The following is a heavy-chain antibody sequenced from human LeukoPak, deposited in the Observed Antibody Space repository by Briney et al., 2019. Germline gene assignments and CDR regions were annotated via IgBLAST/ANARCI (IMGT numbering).Heavy chain of an antibody. Sequence: SVKVSCKASGGTFSSYAISWVRQAPGQGLEWMGGIIPSFGTVNYAQKFQGRVTITADESTSTAYMELSSLRSEDTAVYYCARVGHGSGSYYNPLGVWGQGTTVTVSS. J-gene: IGHJ6*02. CDR1: GGTFSSYA. CDR3: ARVGHGSGSYYNPLGV. V-gene: IGHV1-69*13. CDR2: IIPSFGTV. D-gene: IGHD3-10*01.